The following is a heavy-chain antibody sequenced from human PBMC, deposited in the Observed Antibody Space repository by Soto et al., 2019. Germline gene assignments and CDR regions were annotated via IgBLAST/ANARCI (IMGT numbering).Heavy chain of an antibody. CDR3: ARLGAQQLVPISTFDV. CDR1: GGSISNSGYF. J-gene: IGHJ6*02. Sequence: QLQLQESGPGLVKPSETLSLICTVSGGSISNSGYFWGWIRQSPGEGLVWLGTIYYTGNAYYNPSLKVRATISIDTSKTQFSLSLTSVTAADTAKSYCARLGAQQLVPISTFDVWGQGTTVIVS. CDR2: IYYTGNA. V-gene: IGHV4-39*01. D-gene: IGHD6-6*01.